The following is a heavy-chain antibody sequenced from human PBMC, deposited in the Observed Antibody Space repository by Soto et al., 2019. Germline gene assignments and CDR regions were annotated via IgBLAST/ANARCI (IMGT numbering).Heavy chain of an antibody. J-gene: IGHJ5*02. V-gene: IGHV3-23*01. CDR3: AKLRWCSENSLDP. Sequence: EVQLLESGGGLVQPGGSLRLSCAASGFTFSSDAMSWVRQSPGKGLEWVSAISGDGESTYYADSVKGRFTISRDNYNNSRYLLMNSPSAQVSAVYYSAKLRWCSENSLDPWGQGTLVTVSS. CDR1: GFTFSSDA. D-gene: IGHD2-8*01. CDR2: ISGDGEST.